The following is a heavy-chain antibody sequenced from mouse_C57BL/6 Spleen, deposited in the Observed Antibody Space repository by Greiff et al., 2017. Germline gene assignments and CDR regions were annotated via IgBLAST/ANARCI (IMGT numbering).Heavy chain of an antibody. Sequence: EVMLVESGGGLVKPGGSLKLSCAASGFTFSSYAMSWVRQTPEKRLEWVATISDGGSYTYYPDNVQGRFTISRDNAKNNLYLQMSHLKSEDTAMDYCARRDGYDYAMDYWGQGTSVTVSA. CDR1: GFTFSSYA. V-gene: IGHV5-4*03. CDR2: ISDGGSYT. J-gene: IGHJ4*01. D-gene: IGHD2-3*01. CDR3: ARRDGYDYAMDY.